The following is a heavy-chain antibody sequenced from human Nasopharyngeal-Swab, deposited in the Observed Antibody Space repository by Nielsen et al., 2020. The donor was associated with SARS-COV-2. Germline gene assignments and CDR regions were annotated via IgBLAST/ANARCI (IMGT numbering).Heavy chain of an antibody. CDR2: INPNSGGT. D-gene: IGHD6-19*01. J-gene: IGHJ5*02. Sequence: ASVKVSCKASGYTFTGYYMHWVRQAPGQGLEWMGRINPNSGGTNYAQKFQGRVTMTRDTSISTAYMELSRLRSDDTAVYYCARVQYSSGGWFDPWGQGTLVTVSS. V-gene: IGHV1-2*06. CDR3: ARVQYSSGGWFDP. CDR1: GYTFTGYY.